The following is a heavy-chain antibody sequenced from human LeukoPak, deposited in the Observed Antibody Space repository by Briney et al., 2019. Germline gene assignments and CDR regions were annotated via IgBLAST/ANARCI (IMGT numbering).Heavy chain of an antibody. V-gene: IGHV3-23*01. CDR3: AKMDRGYSLSEGIDY. J-gene: IGHJ4*02. CDR1: GFTFSSYA. CDR2: MSGSGGST. D-gene: IGHD5-18*01. Sequence: PGGSLRLSCAASGFTFSSYAMSWVRQAPGKGLEWVSGMSGSGGSTYYADSVKGRFTISRDNSKNTLYLQMNSLRAEDTAVYYCAKMDRGYSLSEGIDYWGQGTLVTVSS.